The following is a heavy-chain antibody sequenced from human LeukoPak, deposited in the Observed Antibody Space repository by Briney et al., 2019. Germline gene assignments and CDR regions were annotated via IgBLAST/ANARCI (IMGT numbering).Heavy chain of an antibody. J-gene: IGHJ2*01. D-gene: IGHD4-17*01. V-gene: IGHV4-39*02. CDR1: GGSISTSTYY. CDR3: ARDMVTTSSDWYFDL. CDR2: IYKTGST. Sequence: SETLSLTCIVSGGSISTSTYYWAWVRQPPGKGLEWIGSIYKTGSTNYSPSLKSRVTISVDTSKNQFSLKLSSVTAADTAVYYCARDMVTTSSDWYFDLWGRGTLVTVSS.